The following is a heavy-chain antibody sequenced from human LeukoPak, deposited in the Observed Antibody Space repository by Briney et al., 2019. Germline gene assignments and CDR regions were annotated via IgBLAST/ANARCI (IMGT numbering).Heavy chain of an antibody. V-gene: IGHV3-48*02. Sequence: GGSLRLSCAASGFTVSNNFMNWVRQAPGKGLEWVSYISSSSSTIYYADSVKGRFTISRDNAKNSLYLQMNSLRDEDTAVYYCARSEIFDYWGQGTLVTVSS. J-gene: IGHJ4*02. CDR1: GFTVSNNF. CDR3: ARSEIFDY. D-gene: IGHD6-19*01. CDR2: ISSSSSTI.